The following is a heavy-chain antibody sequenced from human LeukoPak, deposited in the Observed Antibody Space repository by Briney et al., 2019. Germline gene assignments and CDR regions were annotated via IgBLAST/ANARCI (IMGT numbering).Heavy chain of an antibody. Sequence: PGGSLRLSCAASGFTFSSYSMNWVRQAPGKGLEWVSSISSSSSYIYYADSVKGRFTISRDNAKNSLYLQMNSLRAEDTAVYYCARDSEDGGNSGFDSWGQGTLVTVSS. J-gene: IGHJ4*02. CDR1: GFTFSSYS. CDR3: ARDSEDGGNSGFDS. CDR2: ISSSSSYI. V-gene: IGHV3-21*01. D-gene: IGHD4-23*01.